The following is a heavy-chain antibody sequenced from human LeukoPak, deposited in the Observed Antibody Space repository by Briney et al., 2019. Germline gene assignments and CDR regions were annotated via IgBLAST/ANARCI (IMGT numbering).Heavy chain of an antibody. CDR3: ARGSGGYFDN. J-gene: IGHJ4*02. V-gene: IGHV1-18*01. CDR2: ISANNDNI. CDR1: GYTFSSYD. Sequence: ASVKVSCKASGYTFSSYDITWVRQAPGQGLELMRWISANNDNINYAQKLQDRVTMTTDTSTSTAYMELRSLRSADTAVYYCARGSGGYFDNWGQGTLVIVSS. D-gene: IGHD3-10*01.